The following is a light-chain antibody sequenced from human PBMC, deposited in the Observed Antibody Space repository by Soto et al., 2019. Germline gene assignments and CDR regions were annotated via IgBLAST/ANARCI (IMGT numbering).Light chain of an antibody. CDR3: QQYGSSPRT. V-gene: IGKV3D-20*01. J-gene: IGKJ1*01. CDR2: DAS. CDR1: QSVGNNY. Sequence: EIVLTQSPATLSLSPGERATLSCGASQSVGNNYLAWYQQKPGLAPRLLIYDASNRATGIPDRFSASGSGTDFTLTISRLEPEDFAVYYCQQYGSSPRTFGQGTKVEIK.